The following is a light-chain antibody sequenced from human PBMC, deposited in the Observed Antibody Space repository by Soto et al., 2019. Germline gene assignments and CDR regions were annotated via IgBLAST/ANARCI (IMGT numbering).Light chain of an antibody. CDR2: DAS. J-gene: IGKJ1*01. Sequence: DIQMTQSPSTLSASVGDRVTITCRASQSISSWLAWYQQKPGKAPKLLIYDASSLESGVPSRFSGSGSGSESTVTISSLQPVDVATYDGQQYNSYPPTFGQGAKVEIK. CDR3: QQYNSYPPT. V-gene: IGKV1-5*01. CDR1: QSISSW.